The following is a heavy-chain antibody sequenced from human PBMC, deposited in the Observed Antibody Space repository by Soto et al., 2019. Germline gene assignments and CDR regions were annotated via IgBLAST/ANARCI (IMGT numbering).Heavy chain of an antibody. V-gene: IGHV4-39*01. CDR3: AGRWIYESGMDY. D-gene: IGHD5-12*01. CDR2: IYYSGST. Sequence: SETLSLTCTVPGGSISSSSYYCGWIRQPPGKGLEWIGSIYYSGSTYYNPSLKSRVTITVDTSKNQFSLKLSSVTAADTAVYYCAGRWIYESGMDYWGQGTLVTVSS. CDR1: GGSISSSSYY. J-gene: IGHJ4*02.